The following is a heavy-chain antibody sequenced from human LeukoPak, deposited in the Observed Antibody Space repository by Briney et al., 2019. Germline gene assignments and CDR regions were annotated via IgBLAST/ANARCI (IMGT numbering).Heavy chain of an antibody. CDR1: GFTFSSYA. D-gene: IGHD2-2*01. V-gene: IGHV3-23*01. CDR2: ISGSGGST. CDR3: AKDGLDQLGNNWFDP. J-gene: IGHJ5*02. Sequence: GGSLRLSCAASGFTFSSYAMSWVRQAPGKGLEWVSAISGSGGSTYYAYSVKGRVTIPRYNSKNTLYLKMNSLRAEDTAVYYCAKDGLDQLGNNWFDPWGQGTLVTVSS.